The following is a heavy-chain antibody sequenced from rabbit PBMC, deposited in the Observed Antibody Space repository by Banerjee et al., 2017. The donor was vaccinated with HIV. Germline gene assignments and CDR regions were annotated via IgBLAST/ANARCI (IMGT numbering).Heavy chain of an antibody. J-gene: IGHJ4*01. CDR2: IYGGRGGTT. CDR1: GIDFSSYYY. Sequence: QSLEESGGDLVKPGASLTLTCKASGIDFSSYYYMCWVRQAPGKGLEWIACIYGGRGGTTYYASWAKGRFTISTSSSTTVTLQMTSLTAADTATYFCARGYTWDGGFDLWGPGTLVTVS. D-gene: IGHD4-2*01. CDR3: ARGYTWDGGFDL. V-gene: IGHV1S40*01.